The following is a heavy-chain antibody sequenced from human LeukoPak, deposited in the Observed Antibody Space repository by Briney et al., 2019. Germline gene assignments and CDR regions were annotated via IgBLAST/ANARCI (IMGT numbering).Heavy chain of an antibody. CDR1: GFTFSTYG. CDR3: ARDTAQRAFDI. J-gene: IGHJ3*02. V-gene: IGHV3-33*01. Sequence: SGRSLSLFCAASGFTFSTYGMHWVRQSPGKGLEWVAVIWYDGSKTHYRDSVKGRFTISRDNSKNTLYPEMNSLRAEDTAVYYCARDTAQRAFDIWGPGTMVTVSS. CDR2: IWYDGSKT. D-gene: IGHD6-25*01.